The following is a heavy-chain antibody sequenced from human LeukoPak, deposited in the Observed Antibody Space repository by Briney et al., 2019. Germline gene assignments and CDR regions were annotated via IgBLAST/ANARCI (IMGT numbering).Heavy chain of an antibody. CDR2: ISPYNGNT. CDR1: GYKFTNYG. CDR3: ARGSPPRVYYDRSGYYSYYFDY. V-gene: IGHV1-18*01. Sequence: ASVKVSCTASGYKFTNYGISWVRQAPGQGLEWMGRISPYNGNTIYAQKLQGRVTMTTDTSTSTAYMELRSLRSDDTAVYYCARGSPPRVYYDRSGYYSYYFDYWGQGTLVTVSS. D-gene: IGHD3-22*01. J-gene: IGHJ4*02.